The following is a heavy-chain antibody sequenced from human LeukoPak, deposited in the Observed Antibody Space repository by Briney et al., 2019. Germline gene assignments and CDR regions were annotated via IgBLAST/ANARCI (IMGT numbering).Heavy chain of an antibody. CDR1: GYSISSGYY. V-gene: IGHV4-38-2*02. D-gene: IGHD4/OR15-4a*01. Sequence: SETLSLTCTVSGYSISSGYYWGWIRQPPGKGLEWIGSIYHSGTTYYNPSLKGRVTISVDTSKNQFSLKLSSVTAADTAVYYCARDYWGAPFGTEFPNYDFDYWGQGTLVTVSS. CDR2: IYHSGTT. J-gene: IGHJ4*02. CDR3: ARDYWGAPFGTEFPNYDFDY.